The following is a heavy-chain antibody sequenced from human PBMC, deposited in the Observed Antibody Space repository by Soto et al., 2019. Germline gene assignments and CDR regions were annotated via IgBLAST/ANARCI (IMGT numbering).Heavy chain of an antibody. CDR2: ISSSSSTI. J-gene: IGHJ6*02. CDR1: GFTFSSYS. Sequence: GGSLRLSCAASGFTFSSYSMNWVRQAPGKGLEWVSYISSSSSTIYYADSVKGRFTISRDNAKNSLYLQMNSLRDEDTAVYYCARDWYGYSSSWYDYYYYYGMDVWGQGTTVTVSS. D-gene: IGHD6-13*01. CDR3: ARDWYGYSSSWYDYYYYYGMDV. V-gene: IGHV3-48*02.